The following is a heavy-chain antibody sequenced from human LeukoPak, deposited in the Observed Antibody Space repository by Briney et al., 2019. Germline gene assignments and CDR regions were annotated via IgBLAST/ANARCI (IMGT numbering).Heavy chain of an antibody. V-gene: IGHV4-4*02. Sequence: KPSGTLSLTCAVSGGSISSSNWWSWVRQPPGKGLEWIGEIYHSGSTNYNPSLKSRVTISVDRSKNPFSLNLSSVTAADTAVYYCARDQVDYSISDYFDYWGKGTLVTVSS. CDR1: GGSISSSNW. CDR2: IYHSGST. CDR3: ARDQVDYSISDYFDY. D-gene: IGHD6-6*01. J-gene: IGHJ4*02.